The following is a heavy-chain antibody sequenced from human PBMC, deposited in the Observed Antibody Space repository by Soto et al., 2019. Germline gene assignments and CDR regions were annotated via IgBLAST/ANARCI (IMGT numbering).Heavy chain of an antibody. D-gene: IGHD3-3*01. J-gene: IGHJ4*02. V-gene: IGHV3-30*18. CDR1: GFTFSSYG. Sequence: PGGSLRLSCAASGFTFSSYGMHWVRQAPGKGLEWVAVISYDGSNKYYADSVKGRFTISRDNSKNTLYLQMNSLRAEDTAVYYCAKDITIFGVVIYQIDYWGQGTLVTVSS. CDR3: AKDITIFGVVIYQIDY. CDR2: ISYDGSNK.